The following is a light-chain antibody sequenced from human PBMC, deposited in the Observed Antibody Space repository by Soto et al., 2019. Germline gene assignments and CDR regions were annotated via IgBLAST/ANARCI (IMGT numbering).Light chain of an antibody. V-gene: IGLV2-14*01. CDR3: SSYTARSTWV. J-gene: IGLJ3*02. CDR2: EVT. CDR1: SSDVGSYNY. Sequence: QSALTQPASVSGSPGQSITISCTGTSSDVGSYNYVSWYQQHPGTSPKLLIYEVTNRPSGVSNRFSGSKSGNTASLIISGFQAEDEADYYCSSYTARSTWVFGGGTKLTVL.